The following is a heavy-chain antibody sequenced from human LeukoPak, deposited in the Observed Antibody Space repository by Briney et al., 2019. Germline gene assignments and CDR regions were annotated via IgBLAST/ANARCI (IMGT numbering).Heavy chain of an antibody. V-gene: IGHV1-2*02. CDR3: AKTLLDSSGYYYAGSDY. CDR1: GYTFTGYY. J-gene: IGHJ4*02. Sequence: ASVKVSCKASGYTFTGYYMHWVRQAPGQGLEWMGWINPNSGGTNYAQKFQGRVTMTRDTSISTAYMELSRLRSDDTAVYYCAKTLLDSSGYYYAGSDYWGQGILVTVST. D-gene: IGHD3-22*01. CDR2: INPNSGGT.